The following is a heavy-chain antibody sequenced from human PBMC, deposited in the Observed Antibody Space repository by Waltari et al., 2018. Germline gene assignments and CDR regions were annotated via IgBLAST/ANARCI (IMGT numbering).Heavy chain of an antibody. CDR1: GYTFIHVN. V-gene: IGHV1-8*03. D-gene: IGHD2-15*01. Sequence: VHLDQSGAQVKRPGASVRVYCEDSGYTFIHVNIDWIRQATGRGPEWMGSVNHHNGDALYAVTFQYRMTLTTNPSASTAYLDLIGLRSEDTAMYYCARLRLDSDGNSGTFDIWGQGTLVSVSS. J-gene: IGHJ3*02. CDR3: ARLRLDSDGNSGTFDI. CDR2: VNHHNGDA.